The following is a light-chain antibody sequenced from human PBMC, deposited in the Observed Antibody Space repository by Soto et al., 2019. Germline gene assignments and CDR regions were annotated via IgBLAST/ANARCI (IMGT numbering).Light chain of an antibody. CDR3: QEGTYWPA. CDR2: DAS. V-gene: IGKV3-11*01. CDR1: QSVSGS. Sequence: EIVLTQSPAILSLSTGEKATLSCRASQSVSGSLGCYQQKPGQAPRLIIYDASVRATGIPARFSGSGSGTDFTLTISSLEPEDFAVYYCQEGTYWPAFGGGTKVDI. J-gene: IGKJ4*01.